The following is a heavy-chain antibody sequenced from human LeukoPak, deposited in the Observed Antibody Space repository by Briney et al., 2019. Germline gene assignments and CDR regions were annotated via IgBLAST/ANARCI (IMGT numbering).Heavy chain of an antibody. V-gene: IGHV3-48*03. J-gene: IGHJ4*02. D-gene: IGHD2-21*02. Sequence: PGGSLRLSCATSGFTFSSYEMNWVRQAPGKGLEWVSYISRSGSTIYYTDSVKGRFTISRDNAKNSLYLQMNSLRAEDTAVYYCARSGCGGDCGVYYFDYWGRGTLVTVSS. CDR2: ISRSGSTI. CDR3: ARSGCGGDCGVYYFDY. CDR1: GFTFSSYE.